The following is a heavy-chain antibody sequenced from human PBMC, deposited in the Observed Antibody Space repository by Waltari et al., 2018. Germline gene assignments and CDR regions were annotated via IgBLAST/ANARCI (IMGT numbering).Heavy chain of an antibody. V-gene: IGHV3-23*01. CDR3: AKGRRPGIAVAGHFDAFDI. J-gene: IGHJ3*02. CDR2: ISGSGGST. D-gene: IGHD6-19*01. CDR1: GFTFSSYA. Sequence: EVQLLESGGGLVQPGGSLRLSCAASGFTFSSYAMRRVRQAPGTGLEWVSAISGSGGSTYYADSVKGRFTISRDNSKNTLYLQMNSLRAEDTAVYYCAKGRRPGIAVAGHFDAFDIWGQGTMVTVSS.